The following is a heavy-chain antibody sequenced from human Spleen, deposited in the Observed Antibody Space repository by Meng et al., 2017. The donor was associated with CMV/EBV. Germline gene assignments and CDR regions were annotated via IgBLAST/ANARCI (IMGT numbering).Heavy chain of an antibody. J-gene: IGHJ4*02. CDR2: IYSDGRT. CDR1: GASISSGGFS. V-gene: IGHV4-31*03. CDR3: ARARFDY. Sequence: SETLSLTCTVSGASISSGGFSWNWIRQHAEKGLEWIGYIYSDGRTYYNPSLKSRLAISLDTPKNQFSLNLTSVTAADTAVYYCARARFDYWGQGTLVTVSS.